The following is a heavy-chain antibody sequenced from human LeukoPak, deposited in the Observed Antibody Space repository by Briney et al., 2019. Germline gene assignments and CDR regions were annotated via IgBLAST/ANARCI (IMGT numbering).Heavy chain of an antibody. J-gene: IGHJ5*02. V-gene: IGHV1-2*02. CDR3: ATAGHCSGGSCSDWFDP. CDR2: ISPNSGGI. D-gene: IGHD2-15*01. Sequence: GASVKVSCKASGSTFTDNYIHWVRQAPGQGLEWMGWISPNSGGINYARKFQGRVTMTRDTSVGTAYMELSSLRSDDTAVYYCATAGHCSGGSCSDWFDPWGQGTLVTVSS. CDR1: GSTFTDNY.